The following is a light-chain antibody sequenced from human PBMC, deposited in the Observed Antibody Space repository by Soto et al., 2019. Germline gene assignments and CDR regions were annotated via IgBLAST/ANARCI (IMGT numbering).Light chain of an antibody. CDR1: ETIIDY. Sequence: DIPMSQSPSSLSASVGDSVTITWRASETIIDYLNWYQQQPGEAPKLLIFSALSLHSGFPSRFRGSGSGTHFTLTISTLQPEDFATYFCQQSFSAPRTFGQGSKVQAK. CDR3: QQSFSAPRT. CDR2: SAL. V-gene: IGKV1-39*01. J-gene: IGKJ2*01.